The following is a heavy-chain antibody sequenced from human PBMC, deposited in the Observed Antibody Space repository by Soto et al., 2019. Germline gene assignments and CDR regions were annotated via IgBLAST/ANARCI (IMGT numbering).Heavy chain of an antibody. CDR1: SDSISSYY. D-gene: IGHD6-19*01. CDR3: ARAVGDPLYYLDY. V-gene: IGHV4-59*08. J-gene: IGHJ4*02. Sequence: QVQLQESGPGLVRPSETLSLTCTVSSDSISSYYWIWIRQSPWKGLEWIGYTDYSGNTNYNPSLKSRVTISGDTSKNQFSLRLSSVTAADTAVYYCARAVGDPLYYLDYWGQGTLVTVSS. CDR2: TDYSGNT.